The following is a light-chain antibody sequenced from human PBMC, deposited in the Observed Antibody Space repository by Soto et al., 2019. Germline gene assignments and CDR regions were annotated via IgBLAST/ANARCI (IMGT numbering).Light chain of an antibody. CDR2: DVT. Sequence: NRTSSDVGGYNYVSWYQQHPGKAPRLMIYDVTNRPSGVSNRFSGSKSGNTASLTISGLQAEDEADYYCSSYRRGSTYVFGTGTKVTVL. V-gene: IGLV2-14*04. J-gene: IGLJ1*01. CDR1: SSDVGGYNY. CDR3: SSYRRGSTYV.